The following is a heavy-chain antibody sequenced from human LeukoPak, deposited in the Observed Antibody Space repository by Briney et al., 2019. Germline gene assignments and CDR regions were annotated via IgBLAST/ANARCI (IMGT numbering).Heavy chain of an antibody. CDR2: IYYSGST. CDR1: GGSISSYY. CDR3: ARQVTTVVKEGENWFDP. J-gene: IGHJ5*02. Sequence: PSETLSLTCTVSGGSISSYYWSWIRQPPTKGLEWIGYIYYSGSTNYNPSLQSRVTISVDTSKNQFSLKLSSVTAADTAVYYCARQVTTVVKEGENWFDPWGQGTLVTVSS. V-gene: IGHV4-59*01. D-gene: IGHD4-23*01.